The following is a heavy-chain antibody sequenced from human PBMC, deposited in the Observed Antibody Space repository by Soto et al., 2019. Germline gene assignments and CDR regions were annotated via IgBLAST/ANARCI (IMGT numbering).Heavy chain of an antibody. D-gene: IGHD3-16*02. Sequence: QVQLQESGPGLVKPSETLSLTCSVSGGSISYYQWNWIRQPPGKGLEWIGYIYYSGRTNYNPSLKSRVNISLDTSTKQFSLRLRSATAAATAVYYCARMRGLGEISPYFDYWCQGTLVTVSS. CDR3: ARMRGLGEISPYFDY. J-gene: IGHJ4*02. V-gene: IGHV4-59*01. CDR2: IYYSGRT. CDR1: GGSISYYQ.